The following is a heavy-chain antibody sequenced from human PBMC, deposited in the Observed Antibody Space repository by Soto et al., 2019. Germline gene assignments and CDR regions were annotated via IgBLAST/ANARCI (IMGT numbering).Heavy chain of an antibody. CDR1: GFTFSSYA. J-gene: IGHJ3*01. V-gene: IGHV3-23*01. CDR3: AKCMTTVTTFPFDF. Sequence: EVQRLESWGGLVQPGGSLRLSCAASGFTFSSYAMSWVRQAPGKGLEWVSAISGRGFGTSYADSVKGRFTISRDHSKNTLYLQMNSLRAEDTAVYYCAKCMTTVTTFPFDFWGQGTMVTVSS. D-gene: IGHD4-17*01. CDR2: ISGRGFGT.